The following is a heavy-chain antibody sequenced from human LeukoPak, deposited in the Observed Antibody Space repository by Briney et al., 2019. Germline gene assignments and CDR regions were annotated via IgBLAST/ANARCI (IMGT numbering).Heavy chain of an antibody. CDR1: GGSFSGYY. D-gene: IGHD4-23*01. V-gene: IGHV4-34*01. CDR2: INHSGST. J-gene: IGHJ5*02. Sequence: SETLSLTCAVYGGSFSGYYWSWIRQPPGKGLEWIGEINHSGSTNYNPSLKSRVTISVDTSKNQFSLKLSSVTAADTAVYYCAGAVNGGNSWFAPWGQGPLVTVSS. CDR3: AGAVNGGNSWFAP.